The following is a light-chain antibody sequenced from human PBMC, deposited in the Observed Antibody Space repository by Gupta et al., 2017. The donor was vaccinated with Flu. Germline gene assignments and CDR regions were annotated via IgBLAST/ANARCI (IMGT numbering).Light chain of an antibody. Sequence: GSSNIGKKYVSWYQHLPGTAPKLLIYENDKRPSGIPDRFSGAKSGTSATLGITGLQTGDEADYYCGTWDDSLYTMLFGGGTKLTVL. CDR1: SSNIGKKY. CDR2: END. J-gene: IGLJ3*02. CDR3: GTWDDSLYTML. V-gene: IGLV1-51*02.